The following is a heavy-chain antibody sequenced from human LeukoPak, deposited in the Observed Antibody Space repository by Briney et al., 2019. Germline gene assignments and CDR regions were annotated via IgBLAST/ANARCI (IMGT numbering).Heavy chain of an antibody. Sequence: GGSLRLSCEASGFNFGMHWMSWVRQARGKGLEWVANIKQDGRESKYVDSAKGRFTISRDNAKSSLFLQMNALRAEDTAVYCCAMNFYDMPQWGDAFDIWGQGTMVSVPS. CDR1: GFNFGMHW. CDR3: AMNFYDMPQWGDAFDI. J-gene: IGHJ3*02. D-gene: IGHD3-22*01. CDR2: IKQDGRES. V-gene: IGHV3-7*01.